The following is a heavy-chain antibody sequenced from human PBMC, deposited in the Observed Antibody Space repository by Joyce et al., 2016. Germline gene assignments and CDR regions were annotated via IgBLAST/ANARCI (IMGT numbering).Heavy chain of an antibody. D-gene: IGHD6-19*01. CDR2: INHSGNT. V-gene: IGHV4-34*01. Sequence: QVQLQQWGAGLWKPSETLSLTCAVYGGSFSGYYWSWIRQPPGKGLEWIGEINHSGNTNYNPSLKSRVTMSVDTSKNQFSLKLSSVTAADTAVYYCAGGVAVAVDYWGQGTLVTVSS. CDR3: AGGVAVAVDY. CDR1: GGSFSGYY. J-gene: IGHJ4*02.